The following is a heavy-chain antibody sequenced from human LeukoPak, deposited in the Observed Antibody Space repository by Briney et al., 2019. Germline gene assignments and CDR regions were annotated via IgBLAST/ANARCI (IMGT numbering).Heavy chain of an antibody. Sequence: AGGSLRLSCAASGFTFSDYYMSWIRQAPGKGLEWVSNIRSSDSTIYYADSAKGRFTISRDNARNSLYLQMNSLRAEDTAVYYCARDGSRFCSSTSCYSGYYYYGMDVWGQGTTVTVSS. D-gene: IGHD2-2*01. V-gene: IGHV3-11*01. CDR3: ARDGSRFCSSTSCYSGYYYYGMDV. J-gene: IGHJ6*02. CDR1: GFTFSDYY. CDR2: IRSSDSTI.